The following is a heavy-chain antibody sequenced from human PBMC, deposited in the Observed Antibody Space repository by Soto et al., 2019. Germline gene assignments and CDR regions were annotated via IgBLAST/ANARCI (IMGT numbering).Heavy chain of an antibody. CDR1: GGSMRSSSYY. CDR2: IYYSGST. Sequence: SETLSLTCTVSGGSMRSSSYYWGWIRQPPGKRLEWIGSIYYSGSTYYNQPLKSRVAISVDTSKNQFSLKLSSVTAADTAVFYCARHADTGLIFIDLWGQGPRVTVSS. J-gene: IGHJ4*02. CDR3: ARHADTGLIFIDL. V-gene: IGHV4-39*01. D-gene: IGHD5-18*01.